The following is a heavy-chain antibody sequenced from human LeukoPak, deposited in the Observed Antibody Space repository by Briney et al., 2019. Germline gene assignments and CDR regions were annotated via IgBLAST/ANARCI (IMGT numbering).Heavy chain of an antibody. CDR3: ARHGRGLMWELFVY. V-gene: IGHV4-34*01. Sequence: SETLSLTCAVYGGSFSGYYWSCIRHPPGKGLECMGEINHSGSTNYSPSLKRRVTISVDTSKNQFSLKLSSVPAADTAVYYCARHGRGLMWELFVYWGQGTLVTVSS. D-gene: IGHD1-26*01. J-gene: IGHJ4*02. CDR2: INHSGST. CDR1: GGSFSGYY.